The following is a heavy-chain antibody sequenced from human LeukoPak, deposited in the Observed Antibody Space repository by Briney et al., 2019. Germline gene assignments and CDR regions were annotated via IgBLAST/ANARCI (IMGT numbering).Heavy chain of an antibody. CDR1: GYAFTSYY. D-gene: IGHD3-9*01. J-gene: IGHJ5*02. CDR2: INPSGGST. Sequence: ASVKVSCKASGYAFTSYYMHWVRQAPGQGLEWMGIINPSGGSTSYAQKFQGRVTMTRDTSTSTVYMELSSLRSEDAAVYYCARGLYDILTGHSEGDWFDPWGQGTLVTVSS. CDR3: ARGLYDILTGHSEGDWFDP. V-gene: IGHV1-46*01.